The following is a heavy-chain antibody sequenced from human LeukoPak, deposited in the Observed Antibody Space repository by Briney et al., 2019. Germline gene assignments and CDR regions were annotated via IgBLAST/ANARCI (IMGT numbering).Heavy chain of an antibody. V-gene: IGHV3-7*01. CDR2: IKQDGSEK. Sequence: PGGSLRLSCAASGFTFSSYWMSWVRQAPGKGLEWVANIKQDGSEKYYVDSVGGRFTISRDNAKNSLYLQMNSLRAEDTAVYYCRYSSRGGFDYWGQGTLVTVSS. CDR3: RYSSRGGFDY. J-gene: IGHJ4*02. D-gene: IGHD6-13*01. CDR1: GFTFSSYW.